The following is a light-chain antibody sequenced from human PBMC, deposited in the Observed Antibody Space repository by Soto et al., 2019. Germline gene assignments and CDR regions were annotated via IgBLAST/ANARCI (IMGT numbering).Light chain of an antibody. Sequence: DIVMTQSPASLAVSLGERATINCKSSQSVFFSVNKINYLAWYQQKPGQPPKLLMHYASTRESGVPDRFSGSGSGTDFTLTISSLQSEDFAVYYCQQYNNWPWTFGQGTKVDVK. V-gene: IGKV4-1*01. J-gene: IGKJ1*01. CDR3: QQYNNWPWT. CDR2: YAS. CDR1: QSVFFSVNKINY.